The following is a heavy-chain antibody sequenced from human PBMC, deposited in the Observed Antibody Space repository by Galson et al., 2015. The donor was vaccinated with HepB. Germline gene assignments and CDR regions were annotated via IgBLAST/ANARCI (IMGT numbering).Heavy chain of an antibody. CDR1: GFSLSNARMG. CDR3: ARILWIGELLSGWGLDV. J-gene: IGHJ6*02. D-gene: IGHD3-10*01. V-gene: IGHV2-26*01. Sequence: PALVKPTQPLTLTCTVSGFSLSNARMGVSWIRQPPVKALEWLAHIFSNDEKTYSTAMQSRRTISKDTSKSQVVLTMTNMAPVDTATYYCARILWIGELLSGWGLDVWGQGTTVTVSS. CDR2: IFSNDEK.